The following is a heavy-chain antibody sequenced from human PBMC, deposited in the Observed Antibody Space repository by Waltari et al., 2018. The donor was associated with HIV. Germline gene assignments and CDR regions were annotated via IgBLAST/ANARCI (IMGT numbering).Heavy chain of an antibody. CDR1: GGTFSSYA. D-gene: IGHD6-13*01. V-gene: IGHV1-69*01. CDR3: ARDRRIGAAGDYYYGMDV. CDR2: IIPIFGTA. Sequence: QVQLVQSGAEVKKPGSSVKVSCKASGGTFSSYAISWVRQAPGQGLEWMGGIIPIFGTANYAQKFQGRVTITADESTSTAYMELSSLRSEDTAVYYCARDRRIGAAGDYYYGMDVWGQGTTVTVSS. J-gene: IGHJ6*02.